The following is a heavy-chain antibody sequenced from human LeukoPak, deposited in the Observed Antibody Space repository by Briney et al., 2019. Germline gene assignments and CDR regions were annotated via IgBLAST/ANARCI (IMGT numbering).Heavy chain of an antibody. Sequence: ASVKVSCKASGYTFTGYYMHWVRQAPGQGLEWMGWINPNSGGTNYAQKFQGRVTMTRDTSISTAYMELSRLRSDDTAVYYCAREVRRGWYEDFDYWGQGTLVTVSS. CDR3: AREVRRGWYEDFDY. V-gene: IGHV1-2*02. D-gene: IGHD6-19*01. CDR2: INPNSGGT. CDR1: GYTFTGYY. J-gene: IGHJ4*02.